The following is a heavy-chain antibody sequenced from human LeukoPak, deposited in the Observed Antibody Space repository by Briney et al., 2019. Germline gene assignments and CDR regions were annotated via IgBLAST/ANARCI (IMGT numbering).Heavy chain of an antibody. CDR2: INQHGNEK. D-gene: IGHD3-3*01. CDR3: ARIWPNYDFWSGPRGFDY. J-gene: IGHJ4*01. V-gene: IGHV3-7*01. Sequence: GGSLRLSCAASGFTFSSSWMSWVRQAPGKGLEWVANINQHGNEKYYVDSVKGRFTISRDNAKNSLYLQMNSLRAEDTAVYYCARIWPNYDFWSGPRGFDYWGQGTLVTVSS. CDR1: GFTFSSSW.